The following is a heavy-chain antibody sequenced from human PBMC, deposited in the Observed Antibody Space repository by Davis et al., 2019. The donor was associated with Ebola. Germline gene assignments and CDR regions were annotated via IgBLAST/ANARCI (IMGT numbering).Heavy chain of an antibody. Sequence: GGSLRLSCAASGFTFSSYGMHWVRQAPGKGLEWVAVIWYDGSNKYYADSVKGRFTISRDNSKNTLYLQMNSLRAEDTAVYYCARDQRTYYDFWSGYSPFDYWGQGTLVTVSS. CDR3: ARDQRTYYDFWSGYSPFDY. D-gene: IGHD3-3*01. V-gene: IGHV3-33*01. CDR1: GFTFSSYG. CDR2: IWYDGSNK. J-gene: IGHJ4*02.